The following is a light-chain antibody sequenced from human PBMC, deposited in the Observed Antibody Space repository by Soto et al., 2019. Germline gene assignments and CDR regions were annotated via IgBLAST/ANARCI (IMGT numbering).Light chain of an antibody. Sequence: SVLTQPASVSGPPRQSITISCTGTSSDVGGYNYVSWYQQHPGKAPKLMIYDVSNRPSGVSNRFSGSKSGNTASLTISGLQAEDEADYYCSSYTSSSPYVFGTGTKVTVL. V-gene: IGLV2-14*01. CDR1: SSDVGGYNY. CDR3: SSYTSSSPYV. CDR2: DVS. J-gene: IGLJ1*01.